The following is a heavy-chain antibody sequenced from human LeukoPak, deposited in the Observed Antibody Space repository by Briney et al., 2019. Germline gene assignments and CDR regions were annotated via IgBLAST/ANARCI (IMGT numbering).Heavy chain of an antibody. Sequence: PGGSLRLSCAASGFTFSRYWMSWVRQAPGKGLEWVANIKQDGSEKYYVAPVKGRFTIARDNAKNSLYLQMSSLRAEDTAVYYCARVNPLMAPGAFDIWGQGTMVTVSS. J-gene: IGHJ3*02. V-gene: IGHV3-7*01. CDR2: IKQDGSEK. D-gene: IGHD2-8*01. CDR3: ARVNPLMAPGAFDI. CDR1: GFTFSRYW.